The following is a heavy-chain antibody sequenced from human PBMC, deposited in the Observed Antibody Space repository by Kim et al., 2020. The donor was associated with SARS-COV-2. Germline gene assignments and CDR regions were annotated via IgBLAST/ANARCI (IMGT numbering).Heavy chain of an antibody. Sequence: YNPSLKSRVTISVDTSKNQFSLKLSSVTAADTAVYYCARHGVSGKYYFDYWGQGTLVTVSS. CDR3: ARHGVSGKYYFDY. V-gene: IGHV4-39*01. D-gene: IGHD3-3*01. J-gene: IGHJ4*02.